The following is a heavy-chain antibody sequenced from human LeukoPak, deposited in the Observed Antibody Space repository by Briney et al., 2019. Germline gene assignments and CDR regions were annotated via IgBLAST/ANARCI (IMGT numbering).Heavy chain of an antibody. CDR1: GFTFSSYA. J-gene: IGHJ4*02. CDR2: ISGSGGST. CDR3: AKVEGDIVVVPAADFDY. Sequence: GGSLRLSCAASGFTFSSYAMSWVRQAPGKGLEWVSAISGSGGSTYYADSVKGRFTLSRDNSKNTLYLQMNSLRAEDTAVYYCAKVEGDIVVVPAADFDYWGQGTLVTVSS. D-gene: IGHD2-2*01. V-gene: IGHV3-23*01.